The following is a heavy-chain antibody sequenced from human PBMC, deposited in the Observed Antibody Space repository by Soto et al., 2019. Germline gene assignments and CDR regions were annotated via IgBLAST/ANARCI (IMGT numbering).Heavy chain of an antibody. CDR1: GFTFDDYA. CDR3: AKAGFWSGYYSLVDY. J-gene: IGHJ4*02. D-gene: IGHD3-3*01. Sequence: GGSLRLSCAASGFTFDDYAMHWVRQAPGKGLEWVSGFSWNSGSIGYADSVKGRFTISRDNAKNSLYLQMNSLRAADTALYYCAKAGFWSGYYSLVDYWGQGT. V-gene: IGHV3-9*01. CDR2: FSWNSGSI.